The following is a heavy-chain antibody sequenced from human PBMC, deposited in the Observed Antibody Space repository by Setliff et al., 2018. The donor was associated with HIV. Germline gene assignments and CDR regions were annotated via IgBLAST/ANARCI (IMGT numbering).Heavy chain of an antibody. CDR2: ITWNSGTI. V-gene: IGHV3-9*01. Sequence: LRLSCAASGFNFDDYAMHWGRQVPGKGPEWVSGITWNSGTIAYADSVKGRFTISRDNAKKYVYLQMNSLRVEDTALYFCAKDYGDGHNWGAFDIWGQGTMVTVS. D-gene: IGHD1-1*01. J-gene: IGHJ3*02. CDR1: GFNFDDYA. CDR3: AKDYGDGHNWGAFDI.